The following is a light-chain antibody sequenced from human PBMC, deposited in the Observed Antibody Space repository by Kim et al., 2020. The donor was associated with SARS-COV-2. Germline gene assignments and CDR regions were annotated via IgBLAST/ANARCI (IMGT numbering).Light chain of an antibody. V-gene: IGKV3-20*01. CDR1: QSVSSSY. J-gene: IGKJ1*01. CDR2: GAS. CDR3: QLYDTSRT. Sequence: LSPGERATLSCRASQSVSSSYLAWYQQKPGQAPRLLIYGASSRATGIPYRFSGSGSGTDFTLTINRVEPEDSAVYYCQLYDTSRTFGQGTKVGIK.